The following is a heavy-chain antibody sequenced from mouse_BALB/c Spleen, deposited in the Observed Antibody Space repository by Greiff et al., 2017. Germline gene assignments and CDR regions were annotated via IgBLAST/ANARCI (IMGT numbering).Heavy chain of an antibody. Sequence: QVQLQQSGAELARPGASVKLSCKASGYTFTSYWMQWVKQRPGQGLEWIGAIYPGDGDTRYTQKFKGKATLTADKSSSTAYMQLSSLASEDSAVYYCARSFAYWGQWTLVTVSA. CDR3: ARSFAY. V-gene: IGHV1-87*01. J-gene: IGHJ3*01. CDR1: GYTFTSYW. CDR2: IYPGDGDT.